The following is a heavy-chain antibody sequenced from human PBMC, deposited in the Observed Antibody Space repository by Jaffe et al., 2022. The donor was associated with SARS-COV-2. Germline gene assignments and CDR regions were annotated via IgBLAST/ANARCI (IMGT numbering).Heavy chain of an antibody. CDR2: IYTSGST. CDR3: ARSHYGSGSYNWFDP. CDR1: GGSISSGSYY. J-gene: IGHJ5*02. Sequence: QVQLQESGPGLVKPSQTLSLTCTVSGGSISSGSYYWSWIRQPAGKGLEWIGRIYTSGSTNYNPSLKSRVTISVDTSKNQFSLKLSSVTAADTAVYYCARSHYGSGSYNWFDPWGQGTLVTVSS. V-gene: IGHV4-61*02. D-gene: IGHD3-10*01.